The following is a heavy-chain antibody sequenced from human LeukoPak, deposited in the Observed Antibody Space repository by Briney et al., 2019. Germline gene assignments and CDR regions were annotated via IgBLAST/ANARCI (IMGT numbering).Heavy chain of an antibody. V-gene: IGHV3-23*01. D-gene: IGHD6-13*01. CDR1: GFTFSSYA. CDR2: ISGSGGST. J-gene: IGHJ6*02. Sequence: PGGSLRLSCAASGFTFSSYAMSWVRQAPGKGLEWVSAISGSGGSTYYADSVKGRFTISRDNAKNSLYLQMNSLRAEDTAVYYCARYSSSWYYYYGMDVWGQGTTVTVSS. CDR3: ARYSSSWYYYYGMDV.